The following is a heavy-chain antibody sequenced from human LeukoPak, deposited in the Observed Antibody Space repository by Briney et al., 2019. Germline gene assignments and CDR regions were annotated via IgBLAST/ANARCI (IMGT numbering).Heavy chain of an antibody. CDR3: ARGRYLTTRGGAAAGFLDY. CDR1: GGSFSSYY. V-gene: IGHV4-34*01. Sequence: PSETLSLTCAVYGGSFSSYYWSWIRQTPGKGLEWIGKINHSGSTNYNPSLKSRVTISVDTSQKQFSLSLRSVTAADTAVYYCARGRYLTTRGGAAAGFLDYWGQGSLVTVST. D-gene: IGHD6-13*01. CDR2: INHSGST. J-gene: IGHJ4*02.